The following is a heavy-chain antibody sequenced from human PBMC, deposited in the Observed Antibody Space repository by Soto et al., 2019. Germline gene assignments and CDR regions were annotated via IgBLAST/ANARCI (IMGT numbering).Heavy chain of an antibody. CDR2: INPNSGGT. V-gene: IGHV1-2*04. CDR3: ARGAKGDCSGGSCYSGTNYYYYGMDV. J-gene: IGHJ6*02. D-gene: IGHD2-15*01. CDR1: GYTFTGYY. Sequence: QVQLVQSGAEVKKPGASVKVSCKASGYTFTGYYMHWVRQAPGQGLEWMGWINPNSGGTNYAQKFRGWVTMTRETSISTAYMELSRLRSDDTAVYYCARGAKGDCSGGSCYSGTNYYYYGMDVWGQGTTVTVSS.